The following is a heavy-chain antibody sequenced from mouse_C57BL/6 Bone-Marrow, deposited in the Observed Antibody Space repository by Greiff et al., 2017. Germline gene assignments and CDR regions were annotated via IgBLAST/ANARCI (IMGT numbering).Heavy chain of an antibody. D-gene: IGHD2-5*01. CDR3: TRPYYSNYWYFDV. Sequence: QVQLQQPGAELVKPGASVKMSCKASGYTFTSYWITWVKQRPGQGLEWIGDIYPGSGSHNYNAKFKSMATLTIDTSYRPAYMQLSSLTSKDSAVYYCTRPYYSNYWYFDVWGTGTTVTVSS. J-gene: IGHJ1*03. V-gene: IGHV1-55*01. CDR1: GYTFTSYW. CDR2: IYPGSGSH.